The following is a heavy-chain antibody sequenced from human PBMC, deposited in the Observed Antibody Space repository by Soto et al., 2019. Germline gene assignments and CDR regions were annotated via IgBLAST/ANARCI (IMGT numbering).Heavy chain of an antibody. J-gene: IGHJ4*02. D-gene: IGHD1-26*01. Sequence: HPGGSLRLSCAASGFTFVNYCMNWVRQAPGKGLDWVGKIRPDGSDKYLVGSKNGRCTICRNYAHNANNRQMNSLRAEDTANYYSSRLEGGSFDCWGQGTLVTVSS. CDR3: SRLEGGSFDC. CDR1: GFTFVNYC. CDR2: IRPDGSDK. V-gene: IGHV3-7*01.